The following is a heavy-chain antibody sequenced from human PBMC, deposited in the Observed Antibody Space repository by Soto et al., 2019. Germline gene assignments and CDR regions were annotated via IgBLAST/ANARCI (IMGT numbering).Heavy chain of an antibody. CDR1: GFTFSSYA. V-gene: IGHV3-23*01. J-gene: IGHJ4*02. CDR3: AKGGRVTTVTTLDY. CDR2: ISGSGGST. D-gene: IGHD4-17*01. Sequence: EVQLLESGGGLVQPGGSLRLSCAASGFTFSSYAMSWVRQAPGKGLEWVSAISGSGGSTYYADSVKGRFTISRDNSKNTLYLQMNRLRAEDTAVYYCAKGGRVTTVTTLDYWGQGTLVTVSS.